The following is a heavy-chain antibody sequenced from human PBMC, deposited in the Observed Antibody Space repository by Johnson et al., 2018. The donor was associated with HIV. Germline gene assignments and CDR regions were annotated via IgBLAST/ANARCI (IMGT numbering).Heavy chain of an antibody. CDR3: AKDLGVATAKVNAFDI. CDR2: ISGSGGST. J-gene: IGHJ3*02. V-gene: IGHV3-23*04. CDR1: GFTFSSYA. D-gene: IGHD5-12*01. Sequence: VQLVESGGGLVQPGGSLRLSCAASGFTFSSYAMSWVRQAPGKGLEWVSAISGSGGSTYYADSVKGRFTISRDNSKNTLYLQMNSLRAEDTAVYYCAKDLGVATAKVNAFDIWGQGTMVTVSS.